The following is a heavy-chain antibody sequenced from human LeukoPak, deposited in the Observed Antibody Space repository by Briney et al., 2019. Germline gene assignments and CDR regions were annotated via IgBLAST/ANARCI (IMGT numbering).Heavy chain of an antibody. V-gene: IGHV4-59*01. J-gene: IGHJ4*02. CDR2: FCDIGSA. D-gene: IGHD3-10*01. CDR1: GASISSYC. CDR3: ASGREVRGAKGDY. Sequence: SETLSLTCTVSGASISSYCWSWIRQPPGKGLEWIGYFCDIGSANYNPSLKSRVTISVDTSKNQFSLKLTSVTAADTALYYCASGREVRGAKGDYWGQGTLVTVSS.